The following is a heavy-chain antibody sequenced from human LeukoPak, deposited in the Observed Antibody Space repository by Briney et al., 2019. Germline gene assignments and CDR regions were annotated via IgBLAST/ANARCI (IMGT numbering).Heavy chain of an antibody. CDR2: IYHSGST. CDR1: GGSISSSNW. Sequence: SETLSLTCTVSGGSISSSNWWSWVRQPPGKGLEWIGEIYHSGSTNYNPSLKSRVTISVDKSKNQFSLKLSSVTAADTAVYYCARDRDPRAAAGTDVWFDPWGQGTLVTVSS. J-gene: IGHJ5*02. V-gene: IGHV4-4*02. CDR3: ARDRDPRAAAGTDVWFDP. D-gene: IGHD6-13*01.